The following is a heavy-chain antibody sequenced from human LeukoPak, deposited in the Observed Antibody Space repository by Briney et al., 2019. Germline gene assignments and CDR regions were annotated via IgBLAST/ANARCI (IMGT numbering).Heavy chain of an antibody. Sequence: SETLSLTCTVSGGSISSSSYYWGWIRQPPGKGLEWIGSIYYSGSTYYNPSLKSRVTISVDTSKNQFSLKLSSVTAADTAVYYCARHGTGGYGVLFDYWGQGTLVTVSS. CDR1: GGSISSSSYY. CDR3: ARHGTGGYGVLFDY. CDR2: IYYSGST. J-gene: IGHJ4*02. D-gene: IGHD2-8*02. V-gene: IGHV4-39*01.